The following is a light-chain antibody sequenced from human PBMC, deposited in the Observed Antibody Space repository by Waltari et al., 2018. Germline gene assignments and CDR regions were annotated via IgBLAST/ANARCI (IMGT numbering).Light chain of an antibody. CDR1: QSVLYSSNNKNY. CDR2: WGS. CDR3: QQYYSLPWT. J-gene: IGKJ1*01. V-gene: IGKV4-1*01. Sequence: DIVMTQSPDSLAVSLGERATINCKSSQSVLYSSNNKNYLAWYRQKPGQPPKLLIYWGSTRESGVPDRFSGSGSGTDFTLTISSLQAEDVAVYYCQQYYSLPWTFGQGTKVEIK.